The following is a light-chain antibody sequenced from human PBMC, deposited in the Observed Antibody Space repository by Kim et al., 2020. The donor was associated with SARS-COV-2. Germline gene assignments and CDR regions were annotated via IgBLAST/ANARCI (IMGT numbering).Light chain of an antibody. CDR3: CSYAGSYTLV. CDR2: DVN. Sequence: GQAVTVSCTRTSIDVGGYNFVSWYQQHPGKAPKLRIYDVNKRPSGVPDRFSGSKSGNTASLTISGLQAEDEADYYCCSYAGSYTLVFGGGTKLTVL. CDR1: SIDVGGYNF. J-gene: IGLJ2*01. V-gene: IGLV2-11*01.